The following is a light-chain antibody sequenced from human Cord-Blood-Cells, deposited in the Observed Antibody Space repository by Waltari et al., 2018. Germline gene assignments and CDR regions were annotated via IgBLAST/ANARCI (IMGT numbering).Light chain of an antibody. V-gene: IGKV4-1*01. CDR2: LAS. Sequence: DIVMTQSPDSLAVSLGVRATINCKSSQSVLYSSNNKNSLAWYQQKPGQPPKLLIYLASTREAGVPDLFSGSGSGTDFTLTISSLQAEDVAVYYCQQYYSTLTWTFGQGTKVEIK. CDR3: QQYYSTLTWT. J-gene: IGKJ1*01. CDR1: QSVLYSSNNKNS.